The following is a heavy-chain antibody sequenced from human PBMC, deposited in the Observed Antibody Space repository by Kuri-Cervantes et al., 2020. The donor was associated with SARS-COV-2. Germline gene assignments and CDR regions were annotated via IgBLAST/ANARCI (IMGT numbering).Heavy chain of an antibody. V-gene: IGHV4-39*07. Sequence: SEILSLTCTVSGGSISSSSYYWGWIRQPPGKGLEWIGSIYYSGSTYYNPSLKSRVTISVDTSKNQFSLKLSSVTAADTAVYYCARVGGYYDSSGYYYGGVGFDYWGQGTLVTVSS. D-gene: IGHD3-22*01. CDR2: IYYSGST. CDR3: ARVGGYYDSSGYYYGGVGFDY. J-gene: IGHJ4*02. CDR1: GGSISSSSYY.